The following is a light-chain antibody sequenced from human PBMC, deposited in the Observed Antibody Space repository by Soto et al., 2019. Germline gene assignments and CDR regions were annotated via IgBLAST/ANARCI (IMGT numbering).Light chain of an antibody. J-gene: IGKJ1*01. CDR3: QQYNSYPLT. CDR2: KAT. Sequence: DIQMTQSPSTLSASVGDRVTITCRASQGISSWLAWYQQKPGKVPKLLIYKATSSESGVPSRFSGSGSGTEFTLTISSLQPDDFATYYCQQYNSYPLTFGQGTKVEIK. V-gene: IGKV1-5*03. CDR1: QGISSW.